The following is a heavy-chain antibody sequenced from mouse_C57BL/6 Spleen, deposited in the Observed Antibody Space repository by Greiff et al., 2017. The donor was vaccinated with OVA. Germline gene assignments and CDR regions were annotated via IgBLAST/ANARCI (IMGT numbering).Heavy chain of an antibody. D-gene: IGHD3-2*02. CDR3: ARSSYKDAMDY. Sequence: VQLQQPGAELVKPGASVKLSCKASGYTFTSYWMQWVKQRPGQGLEWIGEIDPSDSYTNYNQKFKGKATLTVDTSSSTAYMQLSSLTSEDSAVYYCARSSYKDAMDYWGQGTSVTVSS. CDR1: GYTFTSYW. J-gene: IGHJ4*01. V-gene: IGHV1-50*01. CDR2: IDPSDSYT.